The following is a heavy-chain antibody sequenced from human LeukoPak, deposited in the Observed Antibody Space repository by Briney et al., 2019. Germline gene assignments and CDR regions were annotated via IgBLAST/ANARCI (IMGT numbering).Heavy chain of an antibody. CDR1: GFTFSNYA. CDR3: ANWVLRDGYVN. V-gene: IGHV3-23*01. Sequence: PGGSLRLSCAASGFTFSNYAMTWVRQAPGKGLEWVSAISGSGGSTYYADSVKGRFTISRDNSKNTLYLQMNSLRAEDTAVYYCANWVLRDGYVNWGQGTLVTVSS. CDR2: ISGSGGST. D-gene: IGHD5-24*01. J-gene: IGHJ4*02.